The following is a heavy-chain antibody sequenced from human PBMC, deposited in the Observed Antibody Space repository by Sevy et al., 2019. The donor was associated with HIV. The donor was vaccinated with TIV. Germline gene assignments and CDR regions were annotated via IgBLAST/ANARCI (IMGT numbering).Heavy chain of an antibody. Sequence: GGSLRLSCVASGFTFSKYSMSWVRQTPGKGLGWVSTLSFACGRINYADSVKGRFTMSRDDSRNTFYLQMDSLRAEDTAIYYCAREGCSKPHDYWGQGTLVTVSS. CDR2: LSFACGRI. CDR3: AREGCSKPHDY. D-gene: IGHD2-2*01. V-gene: IGHV3-23*01. CDR1: GFTFSKYS. J-gene: IGHJ4*02.